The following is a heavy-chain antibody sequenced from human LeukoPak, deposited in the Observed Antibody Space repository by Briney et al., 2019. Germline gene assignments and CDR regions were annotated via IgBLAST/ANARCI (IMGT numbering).Heavy chain of an antibody. CDR1: GYTFTSYY. D-gene: IGHD3-10*01. CDR3: ARAGEYYYGSGSYLPPRYNWFDS. Sequence: ASVKVSCKASGYTFTSYYMHWVRQAPGQGLEWMGIINPSGGSTSYAQKFQGRVTMTRDTSTSTVYMELSSLRSEDTAVYYCARAGEYYYGSGSYLPPRYNWFDSWGQGTLVTVSS. V-gene: IGHV1-46*01. J-gene: IGHJ5*01. CDR2: INPSGGST.